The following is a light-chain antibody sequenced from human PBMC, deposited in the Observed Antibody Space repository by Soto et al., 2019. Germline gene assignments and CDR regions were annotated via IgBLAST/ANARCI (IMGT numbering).Light chain of an antibody. CDR3: KHYYHTPPT. V-gene: IGKV4-1*01. CDR1: QSVLYSSNNKDY. CDR2: WAS. J-gene: IGKJ4*02. Sequence: DIVMTQSPDSLAVSLGERATINCKSSQSVLYSSNNKDYLAWYQQKPGQPPKLLIYWASTRESGVPDRFSGSGYGTDFTLTISRLQTEDVAVYYCKHYYHTPPTFGGGTKMEIK.